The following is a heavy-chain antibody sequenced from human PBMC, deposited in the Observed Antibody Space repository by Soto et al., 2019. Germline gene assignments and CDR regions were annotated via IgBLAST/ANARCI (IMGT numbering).Heavy chain of an antibody. CDR1: GGSISRGGYS. J-gene: IGHJ4*02. CDR3: ASVPDY. Sequence: QLQLQESGSGLVKPSQTLSLTCAVYGGSISRGGYSWSWIRQPPGKGLEWIAYIYHSGSNYYNPSLKSRVTISVDRSKNQFSLKLSSVTAADTAVYYSASVPDYWGQGTLVTVSS. CDR2: IYHSGSN. V-gene: IGHV4-30-2*01.